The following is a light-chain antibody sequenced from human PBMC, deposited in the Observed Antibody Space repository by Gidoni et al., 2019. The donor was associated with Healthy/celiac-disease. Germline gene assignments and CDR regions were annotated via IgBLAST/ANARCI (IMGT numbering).Light chain of an antibody. J-gene: IGKJ1*01. CDR3: QQYNSYWT. Sequence: DIQMTQSTSTLSASVGDRVTITCRASQSISSWLAWYQQKPGKAPTLLIYKSSSLESGVPSRFSGSGSGTEFTLTISSLQPDDFATYYCQQYNSYWTFGQGTKVEIK. V-gene: IGKV1-5*03. CDR1: QSISSW. CDR2: KSS.